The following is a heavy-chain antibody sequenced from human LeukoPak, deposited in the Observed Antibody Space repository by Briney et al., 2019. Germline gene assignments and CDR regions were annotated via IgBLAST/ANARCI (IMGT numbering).Heavy chain of an antibody. CDR1: GFTFSSYW. J-gene: IGHJ4*02. Sequence: GGSLRLSCAASGFTFSSYWMSWVRQAPGKGLEWVANIKQDGSEKYYVDSVKGRFTISRDNAKNSLYLQMNSLRAEDTAVYYCARIEPGTDIPYFDYWGQGTLVTVSS. D-gene: IGHD1-7*01. CDR3: ARIEPGTDIPYFDY. V-gene: IGHV3-7*01. CDR2: IKQDGSEK.